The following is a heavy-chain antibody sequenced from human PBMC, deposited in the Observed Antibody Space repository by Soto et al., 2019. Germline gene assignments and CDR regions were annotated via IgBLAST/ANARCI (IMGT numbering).Heavy chain of an antibody. CDR3: AKAGGAAGNVDSFDY. J-gene: IGHJ4*02. V-gene: IGHV3-23*01. Sequence: HPGGSLRLSCAASGFPFNNYAINLVRQSPGKGLEWVSFISVSAGSTYYADSVKGRFTITRDNSKNTLYLQMSRLRAEDTAVYYCAKAGGAAGNVDSFDYWGQGALVTVSS. CDR1: GFPFNNYA. CDR2: ISVSAGST. D-gene: IGHD6-13*01.